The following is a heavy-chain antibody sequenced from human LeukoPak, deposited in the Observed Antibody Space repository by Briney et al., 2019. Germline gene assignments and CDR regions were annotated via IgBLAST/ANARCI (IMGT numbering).Heavy chain of an antibody. D-gene: IGHD1-1*01. CDR1: GYTFTGYY. J-gene: IGHJ4*02. CDR3: ARDLGLTTGNDY. CDR2: INPNSGGT. V-gene: IGHV1-2*02. Sequence: ASVKVSCKASGYTFTGYYMHWVRQAPGQGLEWMGWINPNSGGTNYAQKFQGRVTMTRDTSISTAYMELSRLRSDDTAVYYCARDLGLTTGNDYWGQGTLVTVSS.